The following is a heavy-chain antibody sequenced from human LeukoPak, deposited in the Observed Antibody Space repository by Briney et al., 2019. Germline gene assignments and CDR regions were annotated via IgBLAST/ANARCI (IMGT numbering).Heavy chain of an antibody. D-gene: IGHD3-22*01. CDR1: GGSFSGYY. Sequence: SETLSLTCAVYGGSFSGYYWSWIRQPPGKGLEWIGEINHSGSTNYNPSLKSRVTISVDTSKNQFSLKLSSLTAADTAVYYCARGAGYYDSSGYYYFFFDYWGQGTLVTVSS. V-gene: IGHV4-34*01. CDR3: ARGAGYYDSSGYYYFFFDY. CDR2: INHSGST. J-gene: IGHJ4*02.